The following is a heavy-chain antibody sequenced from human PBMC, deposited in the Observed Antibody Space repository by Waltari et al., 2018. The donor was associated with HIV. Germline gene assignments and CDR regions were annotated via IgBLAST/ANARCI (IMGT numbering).Heavy chain of an antibody. V-gene: IGHV4-59*01. CDR1: GGSITSYY. J-gene: IGHJ4*02. CDR2: IYYSGGT. D-gene: IGHD3-22*01. Sequence: QVLLQESGPGLVKPSETLYLTCTVSGGSITSYYWSWIRQPPGKGLEWIGYIYYSGGTNYNPSLKSRATISVDTSKNQVSLKLSSVTAADTAVYYCASRGMHYYDSSGYYSWGQGTLVTVSS. CDR3: ASRGMHYYDSSGYYS.